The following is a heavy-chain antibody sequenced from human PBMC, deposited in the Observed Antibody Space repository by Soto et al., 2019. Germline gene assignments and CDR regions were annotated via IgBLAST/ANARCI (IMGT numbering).Heavy chain of an antibody. CDR3: AREWVTTISWYDY. Sequence: SETLSLTCAVSGYSISSGYYWGWIRQPPGKGLEWIGSIYHSGSTYYNPSLKSRVTISVDTSKNQFSLKLSSVTAADTAVYYCAREWVTTISWYDYWGQGTLVTVSS. V-gene: IGHV4-38-2*02. J-gene: IGHJ4*02. CDR1: GYSISSGYY. CDR2: IYHSGST. D-gene: IGHD4-17*01.